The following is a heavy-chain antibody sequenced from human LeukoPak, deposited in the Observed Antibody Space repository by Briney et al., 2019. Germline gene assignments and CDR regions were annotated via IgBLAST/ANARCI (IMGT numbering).Heavy chain of an antibody. CDR2: MYSGGGT. V-gene: IGHV3-53*01. J-gene: IGHJ4*02. CDR1: RFSVTRNY. Sequence: GGSLRLSCAASRFSVTRNYVSWVRQAPGKGLEWVSLMYSGGGTTYADSVKGRFTISRDTSKNTLYLQMSSLRAEDTALYYCARYDNGKDYFDYWGQGTLVPSPQ. D-gene: IGHD1-1*01. CDR3: ARYDNGKDYFDY.